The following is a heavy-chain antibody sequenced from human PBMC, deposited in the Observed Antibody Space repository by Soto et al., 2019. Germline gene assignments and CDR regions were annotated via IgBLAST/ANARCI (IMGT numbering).Heavy chain of an antibody. CDR3: ARMTTVSPGSRSLDL. J-gene: IGHJ2*01. CDR2: TNSDGSST. D-gene: IGHD4-17*01. Sequence: GGSLRLSCAASGFTFSSYWMHWVRQAPGKGLVWVSYTNSDGSSTNYADSVKGRFTISRDNAKNTLYLQMNSLRVEDTAVYYCARMTTVSPGSRSLDLWGRGTLVTVSS. V-gene: IGHV3-74*01. CDR1: GFTFSSYW.